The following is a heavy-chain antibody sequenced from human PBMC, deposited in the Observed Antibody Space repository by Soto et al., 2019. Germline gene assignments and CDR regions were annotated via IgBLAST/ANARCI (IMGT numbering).Heavy chain of an antibody. CDR3: ARDQRRGATTRLFDP. CDR1: GGSISSYY. J-gene: IGHJ5*02. CDR2: IYYSGST. V-gene: IGHV4-59*01. D-gene: IGHD1-26*01. Sequence: SETLSLTCTVSGGSISSYYWSWIRQPPGKGLEWIGYIYYSGSTNYNPSLKSRVTITVDTSKNQFSLKLSSVTAADTAVYSCARDQRRGATTRLFDPWGQGTLVTVSS.